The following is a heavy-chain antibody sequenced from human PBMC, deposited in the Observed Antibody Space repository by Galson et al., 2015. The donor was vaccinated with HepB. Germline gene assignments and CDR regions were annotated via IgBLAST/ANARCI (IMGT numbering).Heavy chain of an antibody. V-gene: IGHV1-18*01. J-gene: IGHJ4*02. CDR2: IRVSNGNT. CDR1: GYTFDTYG. CDR3: ARDDLIVGANPDY. Sequence: SVKVSCKAVGYTFDTYGITWVRQAPGQGLEWMGWIRVSNGNTTYAQKFQDRVTMTADRGTRTAYMEVTSLRSKDTAVYYCARDDLIVGANPDYWGQGTLVIVSS. D-gene: IGHD1-26*01.